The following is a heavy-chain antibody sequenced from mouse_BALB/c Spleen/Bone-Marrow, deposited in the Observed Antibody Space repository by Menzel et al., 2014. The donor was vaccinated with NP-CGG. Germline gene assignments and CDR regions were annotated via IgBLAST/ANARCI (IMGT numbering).Heavy chain of an antibody. CDR2: ISSGSSTI. V-gene: IGHV5-17*02. Sequence: EVQGVESGGGLVQPGGSRKLSCAASGFTFSSFGMHWVRQAPEKGLEWVACISSGSSTIYYADTVMGRFTISRDNPKNTLFLQMTSLRSEDTAMYYCARSGSSSGYFDYWGQGTTLTVSS. CDR3: ARSGSSSGYFDY. J-gene: IGHJ2*01. CDR1: GFTFSSFG. D-gene: IGHD1-1*01.